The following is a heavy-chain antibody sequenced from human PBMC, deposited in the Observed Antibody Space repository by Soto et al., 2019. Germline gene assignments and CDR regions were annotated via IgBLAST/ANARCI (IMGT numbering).Heavy chain of an antibody. CDR2: ISYGGST. Sequence: QVQLQESGPGLVKPSQTLSLTCTVSGGSINSGGYCWSWIRQHPGKGLNWIGCISYGGSTSYNPSLKSRVTISVDTSKNQFSLKLTSVTAADTAVYYCSRGILVWGQGALITVSS. CDR1: GGSINSGGYC. J-gene: IGHJ4*02. V-gene: IGHV4-31*03. CDR3: SRGILV. D-gene: IGHD5-18*01.